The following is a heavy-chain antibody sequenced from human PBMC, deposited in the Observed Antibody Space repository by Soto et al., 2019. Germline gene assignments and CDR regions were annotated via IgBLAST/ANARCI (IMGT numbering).Heavy chain of an antibody. Sequence: SETLSLTCAVYGGSFSGYYWSWIRQPPGKGLEWIGEINHSGSTNYNPSLKSRVTISVDTSKNQFSLKLSSVTAADTAVYYCARGVVVAATPDYYYYMDVWGKGTTVTVSS. CDR1: GGSFSGYY. V-gene: IGHV4-34*01. J-gene: IGHJ6*03. CDR3: ARGVVVAATPDYYYYMDV. CDR2: INHSGST. D-gene: IGHD2-15*01.